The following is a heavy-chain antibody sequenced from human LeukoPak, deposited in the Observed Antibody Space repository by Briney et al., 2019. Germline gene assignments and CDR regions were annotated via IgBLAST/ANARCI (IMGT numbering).Heavy chain of an antibody. Sequence: SETLSLTCTVSGGSISGYYWSWIRQPPGKGLEWIGYIYYSGSTIYNPSLKSRVTISVDTSKNHFSLDLSSVTAADTAVYYCAGSAWTYDYWGQGILVTVSS. CDR2: IYYSGST. CDR3: AGSAWTYDY. D-gene: IGHD5-12*01. V-gene: IGHV4-59*01. J-gene: IGHJ4*02. CDR1: GGSISGYY.